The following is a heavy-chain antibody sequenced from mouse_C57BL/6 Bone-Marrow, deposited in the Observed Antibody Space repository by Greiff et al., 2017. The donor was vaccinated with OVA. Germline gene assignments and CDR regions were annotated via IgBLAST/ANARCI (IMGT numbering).Heavy chain of an antibody. Sequence: EVNVVESGGGLVQPGGSLKLSCAASGFTFSDYYMSWVRQTPEKRLEWVAYISNGGGSTYYPDTVKGRFTISRDTAKNTLYLQMSRLKSEDTAMYYCARGGFFTTVVAKAMDYWGQGTSVTVSS. CDR1: GFTFSDYY. CDR3: ARGGFFTTVVAKAMDY. CDR2: ISNGGGST. D-gene: IGHD1-1*01. J-gene: IGHJ4*01. V-gene: IGHV5-12*01.